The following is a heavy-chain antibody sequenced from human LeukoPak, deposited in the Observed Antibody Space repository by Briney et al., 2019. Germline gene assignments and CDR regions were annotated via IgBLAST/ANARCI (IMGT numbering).Heavy chain of an antibody. CDR1: GGSFSGYY. V-gene: IGHV4-34*01. Sequence: SETLSLTCAVYGGSFSGYYWSWIRQPPGKGLEWIGEINPSGSTNYNPSLKSRVTISVDTSKNQFSLKLSSVTAADTAVYYCARGGYSYGRYYYHYGMDVWGQGTTVTVSS. CDR3: ARGGYSYGRYYYHYGMDV. CDR2: INPSGST. J-gene: IGHJ6*02. D-gene: IGHD5-18*01.